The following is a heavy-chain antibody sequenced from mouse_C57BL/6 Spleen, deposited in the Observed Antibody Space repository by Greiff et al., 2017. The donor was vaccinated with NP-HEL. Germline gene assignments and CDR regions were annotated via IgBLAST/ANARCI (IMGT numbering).Heavy chain of an antibody. CDR2: IDPSDSYT. CDR3: ARKGDYYGSLYYFDY. J-gene: IGHJ2*01. D-gene: IGHD1-1*01. V-gene: IGHV1-69*01. CDR1: GYTFTSYW. Sequence: VQLQQPGAELVMPGASVKLSCKASGYTFTSYWMHWVKQRPGQGLEWIGEIDPSDSYTNYNQKFKGKSTLTVDKSSSTAYMQLSSLTSEDSAVYYCARKGDYYGSLYYFDYWGQGTTLTVSS.